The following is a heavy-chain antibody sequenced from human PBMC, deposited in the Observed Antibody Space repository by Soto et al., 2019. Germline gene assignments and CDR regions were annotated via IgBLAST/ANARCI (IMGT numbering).Heavy chain of an antibody. Sequence: GASVKVACKASGYTFTSYGISWVQQAPGQVLECMGCISAYNGNTNYAQKLQGRVTMTTDTSTSTAYMELRSLRSDDTAVYYCAREGDYGDYRVFDYWGQGTLVTVSS. V-gene: IGHV1-18*01. CDR2: ISAYNGNT. J-gene: IGHJ4*02. D-gene: IGHD4-17*01. CDR1: GYTFTSYG. CDR3: AREGDYGDYRVFDY.